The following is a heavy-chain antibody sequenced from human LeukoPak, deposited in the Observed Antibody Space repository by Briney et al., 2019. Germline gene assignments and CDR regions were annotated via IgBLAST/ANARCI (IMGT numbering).Heavy chain of an antibody. CDR2: IIVVVITT. Sequence: GGSLRLSCAASGFTFTNYYMHWVRQVPGKGLEWVSRIIVVVITTDFADSVKGRFTISRDNAKNTLYLQMNSLTAEDTAVYFCATGAANGASYYGLWGQGTLVSVSS. CDR3: ATGAANGASYYGL. J-gene: IGHJ4*02. CDR1: GFTFTNYY. D-gene: IGHD2-8*01. V-gene: IGHV3-74*01.